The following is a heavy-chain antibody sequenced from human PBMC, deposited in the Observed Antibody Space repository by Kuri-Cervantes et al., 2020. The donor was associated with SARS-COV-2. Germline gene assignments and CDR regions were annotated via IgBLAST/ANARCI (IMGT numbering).Heavy chain of an antibody. V-gene: IGHV3-48*03. D-gene: IGHD3-10*01. CDR3: ASSEVLLGDDAFDI. CDR1: GFTFSSYE. CDR2: ISSGGSTI. J-gene: IGHJ3*02. Sequence: GGSLRLSCAASGFTFSSYEMNWVRQAPGKGLEWVSYISSGGSTIYYADSVKGRFTISRDNAKNMLFLQMSSLRAEDTAVYYCASSEVLLGDDAFDIWGQGTMDTVSS.